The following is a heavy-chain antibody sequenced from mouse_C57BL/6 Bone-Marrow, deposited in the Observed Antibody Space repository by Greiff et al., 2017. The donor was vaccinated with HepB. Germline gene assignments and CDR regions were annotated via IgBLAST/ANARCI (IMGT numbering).Heavy chain of an antibody. CDR3: ARERDYYGSSDDWYFDV. CDR1: GYTFTDYY. J-gene: IGHJ1*03. Sequence: VQLQQSGPELVKPGASVKISCKASGYTFTDYYINWVKQRPGQGLEWIGWIFPGSGSTYYNEKFKGKATLTVDKSSSTAYMLLSSLTSEDSAVYFCARERDYYGSSDDWYFDVWGTGTTVTVSS. V-gene: IGHV1-75*01. D-gene: IGHD1-1*01. CDR2: IFPGSGST.